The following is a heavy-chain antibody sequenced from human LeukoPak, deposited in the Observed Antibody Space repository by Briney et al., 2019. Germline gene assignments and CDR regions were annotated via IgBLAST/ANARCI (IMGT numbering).Heavy chain of an antibody. CDR3: ARDSYYDSSGFIPPPY. J-gene: IGHJ4*02. V-gene: IGHV3-30-3*01. CDR1: GFTFSSYA. CDR2: ISYDGSNK. D-gene: IGHD3-22*01. Sequence: GGSLRLSCAASGFTFSSYAMHWVRQAPGKGLEWVAVISYDGSNKYYADSVKGRFTISRDNAKNSLYLQMNSLRAEDTAVYYCARDSYYDSSGFIPPPYWGQGTLVTVSS.